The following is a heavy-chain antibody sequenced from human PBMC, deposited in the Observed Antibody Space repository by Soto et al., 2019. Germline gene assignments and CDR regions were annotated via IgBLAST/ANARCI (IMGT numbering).Heavy chain of an antibody. CDR3: ARDVDADFRTDFDY. Sequence: PGGTLRLSWAAFGFTFSDDYIHWIRRAPGKGLEWISYISGNGEIIQYAASARGRFTISRDNAENSVYLEMDSLRAEDTALYYCARDVDADFRTDFDYWGRGTLVTVSS. CDR1: GFTFSDDY. D-gene: IGHD4-17*01. CDR2: ISGNGEII. J-gene: IGHJ4*02. V-gene: IGHV3-11*01.